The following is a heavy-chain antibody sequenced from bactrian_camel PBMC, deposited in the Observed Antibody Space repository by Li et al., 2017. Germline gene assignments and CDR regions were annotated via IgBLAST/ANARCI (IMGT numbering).Heavy chain of an antibody. Sequence: VQLVESGGGSVQVGGSLRLSCTASGGPVANWYMGWYRQTPGNECELVSRTGSDGRTSYEDSVKGRFTISQENANNTIYLQMDSLKPDDSATYYCAATQGPLQVRYAFEEGRYKYWGQGTQVTVS. J-gene: IGHJ4*01. CDR1: GGPVANWY. CDR2: TGSDGRT. D-gene: IGHD1*01. V-gene: IGHV3S55*01. CDR3: AATQGPLQVRYAFEEGRYKY.